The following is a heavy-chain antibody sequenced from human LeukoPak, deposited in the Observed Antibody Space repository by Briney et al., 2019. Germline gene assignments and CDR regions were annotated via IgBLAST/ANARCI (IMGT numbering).Heavy chain of an antibody. CDR1: GYSFTDYW. Sequence: GESLKISCKGSGYSFTDYWIGWVRQMPGKGLEWMAIIYPGDSESRYSPSFQAQVTVSADKSINTAYLQWSSLKASDTAMYFCATRSGSYTLTMDVWGQGTTVTVSS. J-gene: IGHJ6*02. V-gene: IGHV5-51*01. CDR3: ATRSGSYTLTMDV. D-gene: IGHD3-10*01. CDR2: IYPGDSES.